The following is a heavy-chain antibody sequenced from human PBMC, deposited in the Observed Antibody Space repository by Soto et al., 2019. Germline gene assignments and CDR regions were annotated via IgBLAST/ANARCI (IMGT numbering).Heavy chain of an antibody. CDR1: GYSFSNFW. CDR2: IYPDDSDT. J-gene: IGHJ5*02. D-gene: IGHD3-3*01. Sequence: GESLKISCQASGYSFSNFWIAWVRQMPGEGLEWLGIIYPDDSDTRYSPSFLGQVTISADKSISTAYLQWSSLKASDTAMYYCARRNDFWSQGWFDPWGQGTLVTVSS. V-gene: IGHV5-51*01. CDR3: ARRNDFWSQGWFDP.